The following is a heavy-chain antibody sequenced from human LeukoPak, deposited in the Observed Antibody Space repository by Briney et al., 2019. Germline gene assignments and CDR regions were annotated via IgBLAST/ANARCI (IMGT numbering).Heavy chain of an antibody. CDR2: INHSGST. Sequence: SETLSLTCAVYGGSFSGYYWSWIRQPPGKGLEWTGEINHSGSTNYNPSLKSRVTISVDTSKNQFSLKLSSVTAADTAVYYCARVREHSSGWYQIYYFDYWGQGTLVTVSS. V-gene: IGHV4-34*01. D-gene: IGHD6-19*01. CDR3: ARVREHSSGWYQIYYFDY. J-gene: IGHJ4*02. CDR1: GGSFSGYY.